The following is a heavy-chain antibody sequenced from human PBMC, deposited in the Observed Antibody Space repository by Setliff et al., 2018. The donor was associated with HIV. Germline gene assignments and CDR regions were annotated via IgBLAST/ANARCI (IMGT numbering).Heavy chain of an antibody. V-gene: IGHV4-34*01. D-gene: IGHD6-13*01. J-gene: IGHJ4*02. Sequence: SETLSLTCAVYGGSFSGHSWTWIRQPPGKGLEWIGEINRSGSANYNRSLKGRVTMSVDTSKRQFSLKLDSVTAADTAIYYCARQSTVAAAGFDFWGQGTLVTVSS. CDR3: ARQSTVAAAGFDF. CDR2: INRSGSA. CDR1: GGSFSGHS.